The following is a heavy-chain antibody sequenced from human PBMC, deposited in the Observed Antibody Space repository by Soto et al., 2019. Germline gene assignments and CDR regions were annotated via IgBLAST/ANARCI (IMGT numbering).Heavy chain of an antibody. CDR3: SADPYCGGDCYFDY. CDR2: IVVGIGNT. V-gene: IGHV1-58*01. Sequence: ASVKVSCKASGFTFFTSAVQWVRQARGQRLEWIGWIVVGIGNTNYAQKFEERVTLTRDMSTNTAYMELTSLRSEDPAVYYRSADPYCGGDCYFDYWGQGIMFTVSS. J-gene: IGHJ4*02. D-gene: IGHD2-21*02. CDR1: GFTFFTSA.